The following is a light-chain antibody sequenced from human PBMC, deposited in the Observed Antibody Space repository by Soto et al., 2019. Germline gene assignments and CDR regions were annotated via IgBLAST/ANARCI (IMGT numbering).Light chain of an antibody. V-gene: IGKV1-5*01. CDR2: DAS. J-gene: IGKJ1*01. Sequence: DIQMTQSRSTLSASVGERVTITCPASQSISGWLAWYQQKPGKAPKLLIYDASSLESGVPSRFSGSGSGTEFTLTISSLQPDDFATYYCQQYNSYSWTFGQGTKVDIK. CDR1: QSISGW. CDR3: QQYNSYSWT.